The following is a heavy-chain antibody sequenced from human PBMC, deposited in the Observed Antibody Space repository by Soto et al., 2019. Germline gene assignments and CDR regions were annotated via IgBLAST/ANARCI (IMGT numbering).Heavy chain of an antibody. V-gene: IGHV3-21*01. Sequence: EVQLVESGGGLVKPGGSLRLSCAASGFTFSSYSMNWVRQAPGKGLEWVSSISSTSSYIYYADSVKGRFTISRDNAKNSLYLQMNSLRAEDTAVYYCVSKGDDFWTSDFDYWGQGTLVTVSS. CDR2: ISSTSSYI. CDR3: VSKGDDFWTSDFDY. CDR1: GFTFSSYS. D-gene: IGHD3-3*01. J-gene: IGHJ4*02.